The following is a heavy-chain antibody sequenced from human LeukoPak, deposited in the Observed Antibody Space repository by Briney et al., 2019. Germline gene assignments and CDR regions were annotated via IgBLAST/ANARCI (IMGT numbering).Heavy chain of an antibody. CDR3: ARVSLAYCGGDCYPFDY. CDR2: IYYSGST. CDR1: GGSISSSSYY. J-gene: IGHJ4*02. V-gene: IGHV4-39*07. D-gene: IGHD2-21*02. Sequence: SETLSLTCTVSGGSISSSSYYWGWIRQPPGKGLEWIGSIYYSGSTYYNPSLKSRVTISVDTSKNQFSLKLSSVTAADTAVYYCARVSLAYCGGDCYPFDYWGQGTLVTVSS.